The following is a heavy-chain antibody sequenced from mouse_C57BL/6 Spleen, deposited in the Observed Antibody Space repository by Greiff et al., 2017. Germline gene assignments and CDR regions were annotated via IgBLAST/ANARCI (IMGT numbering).Heavy chain of an antibody. CDR2: IRSKSNNYAT. D-gene: IGHD1-1*02. CDR1: GFSFNTYA. CDR3: VGGGWAYAMDY. Sequence: EVKLVESGGGLVQPKGSLKLSCAASGFSFNTYAMNWVRQAPGKGLEWVARIRSKSNNYATYYADSVKDRFTIARDDTESMLYLQMNNLKTEATAMDYCVGGGWAYAMDYWGQGTSVTVSS. V-gene: IGHV10-1*01. J-gene: IGHJ4*01.